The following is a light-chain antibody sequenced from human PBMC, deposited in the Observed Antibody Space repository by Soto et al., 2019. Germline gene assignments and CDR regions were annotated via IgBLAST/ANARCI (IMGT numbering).Light chain of an antibody. CDR2: LGS. J-gene: IGKJ2*01. V-gene: IGKV2-28*01. CDR3: MQALFTPNT. Sequence: DIVMTQSPLSLPVTPGEPASISCRSSQSLLHSNGYNYLDWYLQKPGQSPQLLIYLGSNRGSGVPDRFSGSGSGPDFTLKISRVEAEHVGGDYCMQALFTPNTFGLGTKVQVK. CDR1: QSLLHSNGYNY.